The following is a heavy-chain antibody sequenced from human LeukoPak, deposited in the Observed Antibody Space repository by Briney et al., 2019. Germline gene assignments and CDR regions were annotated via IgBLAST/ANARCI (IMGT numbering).Heavy chain of an antibody. CDR2: ISGNGGST. J-gene: IGHJ2*01. V-gene: IGHV3-23*01. Sequence: GGSLRLSCAASGFTFSNDAMSWVRQAPGKGLEWVSAISGNGGSTYYADSVKGRFTISRDKSKNTEYLQMNSLRAEDTAVYYCAKDIVVVPAPVGYFDLWGRGTLVTVSS. CDR1: GFTFSNDA. D-gene: IGHD2-2*01. CDR3: AKDIVVVPAPVGYFDL.